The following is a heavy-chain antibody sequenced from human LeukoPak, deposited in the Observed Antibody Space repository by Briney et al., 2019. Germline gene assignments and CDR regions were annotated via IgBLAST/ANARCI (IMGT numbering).Heavy chain of an antibody. CDR2: INHSGST. CDR1: GGSFSGYY. J-gene: IGHJ4*02. CDR3: ASSYYDFWSGPRTIFDY. V-gene: IGHV4-34*01. Sequence: SETLSLTCAVYGGSFSGYYWSWIRQPPGKGLEWIGEINHSGSTNYNPSLKSRVTISVDTSKNQFSLKLSSVTAADTAVYYCASSYYDFWSGPRTIFDYWGQGTLVTASS. D-gene: IGHD3-3*01.